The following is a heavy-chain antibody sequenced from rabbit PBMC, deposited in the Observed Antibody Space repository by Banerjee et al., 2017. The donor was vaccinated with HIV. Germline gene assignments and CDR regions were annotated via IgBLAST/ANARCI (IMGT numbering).Heavy chain of an antibody. CDR1: GFSFTNKYV. Sequence: QEQLEESGGDLVKPEGSLTLTCTASGFSFTNKYVMCWVRQAPGKGLEWIACIDAGYRAKTYYASWAKGRFTVSKTSSTTVTLQMTSLTVADTATYFCARDEQASGGYVFNLWGPGTLVTVS. J-gene: IGHJ4*01. CDR2: IDAGYRAKT. V-gene: IGHV1S45*01. CDR3: ARDEQASGGYVFNL. D-gene: IGHD1-1*01.